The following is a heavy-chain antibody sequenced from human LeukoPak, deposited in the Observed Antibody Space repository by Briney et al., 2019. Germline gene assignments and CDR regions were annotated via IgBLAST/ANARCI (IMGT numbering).Heavy chain of an antibody. J-gene: IGHJ4*02. CDR1: GGSLSGGTYY. CDR3: ARLSTSFLYFDY. D-gene: IGHD3-3*02. CDR2: IYYSGST. Sequence: PSETLSLTCTVSGGSLSGGTYYWGWFRQPPGKGLEWIGTIYYSGSTYYNPSLKSRVTISVDTSKNQFSLKLTSMIAADTAVYFCARLSTSFLYFDYWGQGTLVTVSS. V-gene: IGHV4-39*01.